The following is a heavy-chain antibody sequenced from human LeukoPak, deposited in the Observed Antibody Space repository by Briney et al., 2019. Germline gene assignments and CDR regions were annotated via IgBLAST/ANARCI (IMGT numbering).Heavy chain of an antibody. D-gene: IGHD5/OR15-5a*01. CDR3: ASRRVLTGKPY. CDR1: GASISSHAW. CDR2: IYHSGST. V-gene: IGHV4-4*02. Sequence: SGTLSLTCAVSGASISSHAWWTWVRQPPRKGLEYVGEIYHSGSTIYNPSLSGRVTISVDKSNNQFSLKLTSVTAADTAVYYCASRRVLTGKPYWGQGSLVTVSS. J-gene: IGHJ4*02.